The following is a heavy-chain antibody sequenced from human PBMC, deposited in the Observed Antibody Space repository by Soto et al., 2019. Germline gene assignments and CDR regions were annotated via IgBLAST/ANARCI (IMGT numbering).Heavy chain of an antibody. CDR3: ARGMTTVTTFDY. D-gene: IGHD4-17*01. Sequence: PSETLSLTCAVSGGSISSSNWWSWVRQPPGKGLEWIGEIYHSGSTNYNPSFKSRVAMSVDRSKNQFSLKLSSVTAADTAVYYCARGMTTVTTFDYWGQGTLVTVSS. CDR1: GGSISSSNW. J-gene: IGHJ4*02. V-gene: IGHV4-4*02. CDR2: IYHSGST.